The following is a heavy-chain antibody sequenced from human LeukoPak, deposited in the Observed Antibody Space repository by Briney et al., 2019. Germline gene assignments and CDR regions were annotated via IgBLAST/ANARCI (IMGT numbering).Heavy chain of an antibody. CDR2: IYHSGST. CDR1: GYSISSGYY. J-gene: IGHJ4*02. V-gene: IGHV4-38-2*01. CDR3: ASLPGYSYGTGIDY. Sequence: PSETLSLTCAVSGYSISSGYYWGWIRQPPGKGLEWIGSIYHSGSTYYNPSLKSPVTISVDTSKNQFSLKLSSVTAADTAVYYCASLPGYSYGTGIDYWGQGTLVTVSS. D-gene: IGHD5-18*01.